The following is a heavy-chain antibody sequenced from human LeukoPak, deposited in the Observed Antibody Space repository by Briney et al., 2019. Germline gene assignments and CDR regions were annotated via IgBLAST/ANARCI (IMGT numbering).Heavy chain of an antibody. Sequence: GGSLRLSCTASGFPFIEYSMNWIRRAPGRGLEGISYIGIDSGNTKYADSVRRRFTIPADKAKNSLYLQMNSLRVEDTAVHYFARDHNYAFDNWGQGTLDSVAS. V-gene: IGHV3-11*06. J-gene: IGHJ4*02. D-gene: IGHD1-1*01. CDR3: ARDHNYAFDN. CDR1: GFPFIEYS. CDR2: IGIDSGNT.